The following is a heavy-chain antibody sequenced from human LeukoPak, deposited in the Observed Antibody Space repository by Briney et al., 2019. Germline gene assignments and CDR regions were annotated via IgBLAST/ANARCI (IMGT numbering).Heavy chain of an antibody. J-gene: IGHJ5*02. CDR1: GYSISSGYY. CDR3: TRDGRDGYNGMQAWFDP. V-gene: IGHV4-38-2*02. D-gene: IGHD5-24*01. Sequence: SETLSLTCTVSGYSISSGYYWGWIRQPPGNGLEWIGSIYHSGSTYYNPSLKSRVTISVDTSKNQFSLKLSSVTAADTAVYYCTRDGRDGYNGMQAWFDPWGQGTLVTVSS. CDR2: IYHSGST.